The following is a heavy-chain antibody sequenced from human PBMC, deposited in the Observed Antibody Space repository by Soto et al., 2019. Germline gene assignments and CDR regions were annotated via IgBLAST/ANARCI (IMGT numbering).Heavy chain of an antibody. Sequence: QVQLVQSGAEVKKPGASVKVSCKASGYTFTSYGISWVRQAPGQGREWMGWISAYNGNTNYAQKLQGRVTMTTDTSTSTAYMELRSLRSDDTAVYYCARYETERGLRYFDWSTHFDYWGQGTLVTVSS. CDR1: GYTFTSYG. CDR3: ARYETERGLRYFDWSTHFDY. J-gene: IGHJ4*02. V-gene: IGHV1-18*01. D-gene: IGHD3-9*01. CDR2: ISAYNGNT.